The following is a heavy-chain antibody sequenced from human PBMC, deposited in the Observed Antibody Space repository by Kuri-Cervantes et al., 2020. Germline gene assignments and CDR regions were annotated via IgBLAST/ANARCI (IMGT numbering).Heavy chain of an antibody. D-gene: IGHD4-17*01. Sequence: SVKVSCKASGYTFTSYDISWVRQAPGQGLEWMGGIIPIFGTANYVQKFQGRVTITTDESTSTAYMELSSLRSEDTAVYYCASDGFVTDYGDGGFFYYWGQGTLVTVSS. CDR1: GYTFTSYD. J-gene: IGHJ4*02. CDR3: ASDGFVTDYGDGGFFYY. CDR2: IIPIFGTA. V-gene: IGHV1-69*05.